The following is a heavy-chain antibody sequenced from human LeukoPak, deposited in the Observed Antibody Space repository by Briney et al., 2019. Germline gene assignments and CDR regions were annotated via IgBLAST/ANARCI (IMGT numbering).Heavy chain of an antibody. V-gene: IGHV4-59*08. CDR2: IYYSGST. CDR3: ATGRSIRYFDY. Sequence: SETLSLTCTVSGGSISSYYWSWIRQPPGKGLEWIGYIYYSGSTNYNPSLKSRVSISIDTSKSQFSLKLTSATAADTAIYYCATGRSIRYFDYWGQGTLLSVSS. CDR1: GGSISSYY. D-gene: IGHD3-9*01. J-gene: IGHJ4*02.